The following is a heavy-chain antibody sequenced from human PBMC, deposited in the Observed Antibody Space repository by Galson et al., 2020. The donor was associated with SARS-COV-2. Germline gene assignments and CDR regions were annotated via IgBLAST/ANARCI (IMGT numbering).Heavy chain of an antibody. CDR3: ARDPYYYDRSGYQLEYYYYGMDV. CDR2: ISSSSSTI. D-gene: IGHD3-22*01. J-gene: IGHJ6*02. V-gene: IGHV3-48*01. Sequence: GGSLRLSCAASGFTFSSYSMNWVRQAPGKGLEWVSYISSSSSTIYYADSVKVRFTISRDNAKNSLYLQMNSERAEDTAVYYCARDPYYYDRSGYQLEYYYYGMDVWGQGTTVTVSS. CDR1: GFTFSSYS.